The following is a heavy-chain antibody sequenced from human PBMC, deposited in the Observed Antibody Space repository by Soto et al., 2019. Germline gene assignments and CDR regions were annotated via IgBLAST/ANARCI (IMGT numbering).Heavy chain of an antibody. J-gene: IGHJ6*02. D-gene: IGHD2-15*01. Sequence: SETLSLTCAVSGGSISSGGYSWSWIRQPPGKGLEWIGYIYHSGSTYYNPSLKSRVTISVDTSKNQFSLKLSSVTAADTAVYYCATPTPYYYYGMDVWGQGTTVTVSS. V-gene: IGHV4-30-2*05. CDR3: ATPTPYYYYGMDV. CDR2: IYHSGST. CDR1: GGSISSGGYS.